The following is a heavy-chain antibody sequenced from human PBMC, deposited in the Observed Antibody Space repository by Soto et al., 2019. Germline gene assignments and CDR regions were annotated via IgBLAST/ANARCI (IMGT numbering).Heavy chain of an antibody. D-gene: IGHD1-26*01. Sequence: PGESLKISCQGSGYSFTSYWIGWVRQMPGKGLEWMGIIYPGDSDTRYSPSFQGRVTISADKSISTAFLQWSSLKASDTAMYYCARLPTLYSGSYFDYWGQGALVTVSS. V-gene: IGHV5-51*01. CDR1: GYSFTSYW. CDR3: ARLPTLYSGSYFDY. CDR2: IYPGDSDT. J-gene: IGHJ4*02.